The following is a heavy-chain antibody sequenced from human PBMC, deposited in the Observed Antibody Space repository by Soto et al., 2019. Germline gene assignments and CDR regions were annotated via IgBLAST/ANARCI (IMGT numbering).Heavy chain of an antibody. D-gene: IGHD3-22*01. CDR3: TTELWYYYDSSGYADAFDI. CDR2: IKSKTDGGTT. J-gene: IGHJ3*02. CDR1: GFTFSNAW. Sequence: GGSLRLSCAASGFTFSNAWVNWVRQAPGKGLEWVGRIKSKTDGGTTEYAAPVKGRLTISRDDSKNTLYLQMISLKTEDTAVYYCTTELWYYYDSSGYADAFDIWGQGTMVTVSS. V-gene: IGHV3-15*07.